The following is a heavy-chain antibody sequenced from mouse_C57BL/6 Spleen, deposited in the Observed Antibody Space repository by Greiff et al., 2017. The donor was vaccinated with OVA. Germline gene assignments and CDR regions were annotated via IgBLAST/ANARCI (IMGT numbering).Heavy chain of an antibody. J-gene: IGHJ3*01. V-gene: IGHV14-4*01. CDR2: IDPENGDT. D-gene: IGHD1-1*01. CDR3: TSLYGSSSAWFAY. CDR1: GFNIKDDY. Sequence: EVQLQQSGAELVRPGASVKLSCTASGFNIKDDYMHWVKQRPDQGLEWIGWIDPENGDTEYASKFQGKATITADTSSNTAYLQLSSLTSEDTAVYYCTSLYGSSSAWFAYWGQGTLVTVSA.